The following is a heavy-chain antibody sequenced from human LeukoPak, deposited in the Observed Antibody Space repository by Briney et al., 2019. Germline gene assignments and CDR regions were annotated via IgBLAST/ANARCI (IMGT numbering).Heavy chain of an antibody. CDR3: AKPPHSGNSGAYFDY. CDR2: IRSSSSTI. J-gene: IGHJ4*02. CDR1: GFTFSNYS. Sequence: GGSLRLSCEASGFTFSNYSMNWVRQAPGKGLEWVSYIRSSSSTIYYADSVKGRFTISRDNSKNTLYLQMNSLRAEDTAVYYCAKPPHSGNSGAYFDYWGQGTLVTVSS. V-gene: IGHV3-48*01. D-gene: IGHD4-23*01.